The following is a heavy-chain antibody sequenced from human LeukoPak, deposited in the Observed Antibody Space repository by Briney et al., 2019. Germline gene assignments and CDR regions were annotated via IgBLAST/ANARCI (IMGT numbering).Heavy chain of an antibody. CDR1: GFTFSSYG. V-gene: IGHV3-30*02. D-gene: IGHD6-19*01. Sequence: PGGSLRLSCAASGFTFSSYGMHWVRQAPGKGLEWVAFIRYDGSNKYYADSVKGRFTISRDNSKNTLYLQMNSLRAEDTAVYYCARGEGTLAGRRWPYSFYYYVDVWGKGTTVTVSS. J-gene: IGHJ6*03. CDR3: ARGEGTLAGRRWPYSFYYYVDV. CDR2: IRYDGSNK.